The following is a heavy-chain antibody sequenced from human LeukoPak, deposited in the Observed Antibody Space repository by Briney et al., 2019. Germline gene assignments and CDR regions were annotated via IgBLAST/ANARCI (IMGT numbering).Heavy chain of an antibody. Sequence: SETLSLTCTVSGGSISSRNWWSWVRQPPGKGLEWIGEIYDSGSTNYNPSLKSRVTISIDKSKNHFSLKLSSATAADTAVYYCARMFPAAYPDYYYYMDVWGKGTTVTVSS. CDR2: IYDSGST. V-gene: IGHV4-4*02. D-gene: IGHD2-2*01. J-gene: IGHJ6*03. CDR1: GGSISSRNW. CDR3: ARMFPAAYPDYYYYMDV.